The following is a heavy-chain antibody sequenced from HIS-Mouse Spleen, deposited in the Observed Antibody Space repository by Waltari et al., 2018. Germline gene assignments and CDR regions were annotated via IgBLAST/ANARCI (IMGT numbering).Heavy chain of an antibody. CDR3: ARERRGPGWFDP. D-gene: IGHD5-12*01. CDR2: IKQDGSEK. V-gene: IGHV3-7*01. Sequence: EVQLVESGGGLVQPGGSLRLSCAASGFTLSIYWMRWVRQAPGKGLEWVANIKQDGSEKYYVDSVKGRFTISRDNAKNSLYLQMNSLRAEDTAVYYCARERRGPGWFDPWGQGTLVTVSS. J-gene: IGHJ5*02. CDR1: GFTLSIYW.